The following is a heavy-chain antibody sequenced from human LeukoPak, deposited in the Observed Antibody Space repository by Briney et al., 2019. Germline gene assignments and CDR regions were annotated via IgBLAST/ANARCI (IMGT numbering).Heavy chain of an antibody. D-gene: IGHD3-10*01. Sequence: SETLSLTCTVSGGSISSYYWSWIRQPAGKGLEWIGRIYSSGSTNYNPSLKSRVTMSVDTSKNQFSLKLSSVTAADTAVYYCVGWGYGSGTVMDVWGQGTTVTVSS. V-gene: IGHV4-4*07. CDR3: VGWGYGSGTVMDV. CDR2: IYSSGST. CDR1: GGSISSYY. J-gene: IGHJ6*02.